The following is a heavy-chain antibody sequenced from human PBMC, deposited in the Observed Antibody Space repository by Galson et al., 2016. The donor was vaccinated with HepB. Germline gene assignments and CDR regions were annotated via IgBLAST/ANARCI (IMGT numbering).Heavy chain of an antibody. D-gene: IGHD3-10*01. CDR2: MNPNSGDT. CDR1: GYPFTSYD. J-gene: IGHJ1*01. Sequence: SVKVSCKASGYPFTSYDINRVRQATGQGLEWMGWMNPNSGDTDYAQKFQGRVTMTRDTSISTAYMELTSLRSEDTAVYYCARVQGRGFIMLNFWGQGTLVTVSS. CDR3: ARVQGRGFIMLNF. V-gene: IGHV1-8*01.